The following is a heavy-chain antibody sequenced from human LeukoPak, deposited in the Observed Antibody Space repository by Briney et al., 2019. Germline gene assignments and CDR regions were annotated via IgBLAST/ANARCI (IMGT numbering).Heavy chain of an antibody. CDR3: ARDAYFDY. Sequence: GRSLRLSCAASGFTFSSYAMHWVRQAPGKGLEWVAVISYDGGNKYYADSVKGRFTISRDNSKNTLYLQMNSLRAEDTAVYYCARDAYFDYWGQGTLVTVSS. CDR2: ISYDGGNK. CDR1: GFTFSSYA. V-gene: IGHV3-30*01. J-gene: IGHJ4*02.